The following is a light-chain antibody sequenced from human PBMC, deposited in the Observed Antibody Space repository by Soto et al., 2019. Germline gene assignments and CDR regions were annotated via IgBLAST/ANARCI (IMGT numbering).Light chain of an antibody. CDR2: GGT. CDR3: CSYAGITIYYV. J-gene: IGLJ1*01. CDR1: GSDVGSYNL. V-gene: IGLV2-23*01. Sequence: QSVLTQPASVSGSPGQSITISCTGTGSDVGSYNLVSWYQQHPGEAPKLMIYGGTKRPSGVSNRFSGSKSGNTASLTISGLQAEDEADYYCCSYAGITIYYVFGSGTKVTAL.